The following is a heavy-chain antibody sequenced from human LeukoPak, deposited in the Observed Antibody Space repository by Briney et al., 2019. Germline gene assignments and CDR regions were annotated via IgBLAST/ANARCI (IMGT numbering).Heavy chain of an antibody. CDR2: IKQDGSEK. D-gene: IGHD3-22*01. CDR3: ARGSRDYYDSSGYYYYYYGMDV. V-gene: IGHV3-7*01. CDR1: GFTFSSYW. Sequence: GGSLGLSCAASGFTFSSYWMSWVRQAPGKGLEWVANIKQDGSEKYYVDSVKGRFTISRDNAKNSLYLQMNSLRAEDTAVYYCARGSRDYYDSSGYYYYYYGMDVWGQGTTVTVSS. J-gene: IGHJ6*02.